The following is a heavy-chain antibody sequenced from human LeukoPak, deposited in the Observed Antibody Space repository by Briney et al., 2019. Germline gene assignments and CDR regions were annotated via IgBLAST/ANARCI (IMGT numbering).Heavy chain of an antibody. CDR2: IYYSGST. CDR3: AKRLNYYDSSGYYRIGAFDI. D-gene: IGHD3-22*01. J-gene: IGHJ3*02. V-gene: IGHV4-39*01. CDR1: GGSISSSSYY. Sequence: PSETLSLACTVSGGSISSSSYYWGWIRQPPGKGLEWIGRIYYSGSTYYNPSLKSRVTISVDTSKNQFSLKLSSVTAADTAVYYCAKRLNYYDSSGYYRIGAFDIWGQGTMVTVSS.